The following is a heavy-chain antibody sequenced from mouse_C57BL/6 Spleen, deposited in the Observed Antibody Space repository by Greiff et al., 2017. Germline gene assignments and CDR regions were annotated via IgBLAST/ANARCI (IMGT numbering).Heavy chain of an antibody. V-gene: IGHV1-15*01. CDR1: GYTFTDYE. CDR3: TRGGGSSAAWCAY. J-gene: IGHJ3*01. Sequence: QVQLQQSGAELVRPGASVTLSCKASGYTFTDYEMHWVKQTPVHGLEWIGAIDPETGGTAYNQKFKGKAILTADKSSSTAYMELRSLTSEDSAVYYCTRGGGSSAAWCAYWGQGTLVTVSA. CDR2: IDPETGGT. D-gene: IGHD1-1*01.